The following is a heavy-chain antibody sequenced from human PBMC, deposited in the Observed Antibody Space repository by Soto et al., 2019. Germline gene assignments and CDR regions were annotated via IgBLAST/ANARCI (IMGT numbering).Heavy chain of an antibody. CDR1: GGSISSGGYY. Sequence: PSETLSLTCTVSGGSISSGGYYWSWIRQHPGKGLEWIGYIYYSGSTYYNPSLKSRVTISVDTSKNQFSLKLSSVTAADTPVYYCATSRGEEWLYFDYWGQGTLLTVSS. D-gene: IGHD3-3*01. CDR2: IYYSGST. J-gene: IGHJ4*02. V-gene: IGHV4-31*03. CDR3: ATSRGEEWLYFDY.